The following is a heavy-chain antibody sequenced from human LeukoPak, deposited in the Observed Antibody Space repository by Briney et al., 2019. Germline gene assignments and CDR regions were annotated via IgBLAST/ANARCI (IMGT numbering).Heavy chain of an antibody. CDR2: ISYDGSNK. CDR1: GFTFSSYA. CDR3: ARDYLLDY. V-gene: IGHV3-30-3*01. Sequence: GGSLRLSCAASGFTFSSYAMLWVRQAPGKGLEWVAVISYDGSNKYYADSVKGRFTISRDNSKNTLYLQMNSLRAEDTAVYYCARDYLLDYWGQGTLVTVSS. J-gene: IGHJ4*02.